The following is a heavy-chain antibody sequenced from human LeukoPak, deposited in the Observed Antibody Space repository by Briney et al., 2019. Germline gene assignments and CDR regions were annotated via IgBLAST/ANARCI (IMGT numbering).Heavy chain of an antibody. Sequence: ASVKVSCKASGYTFTSYGISWVRQAPGQGLEWMGWISAYNGNTNYAQKLQGRVTMTTDTSTSTVYMEMRSLRSDDTAVYYCAREDGGNSGYYFDYWGQGTLVTVSS. J-gene: IGHJ4*02. D-gene: IGHD4-23*01. V-gene: IGHV1-18*01. CDR3: AREDGGNSGYYFDY. CDR1: GYTFTSYG. CDR2: ISAYNGNT.